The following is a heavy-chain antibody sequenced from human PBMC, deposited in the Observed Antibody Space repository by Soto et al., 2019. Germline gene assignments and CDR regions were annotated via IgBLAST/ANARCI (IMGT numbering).Heavy chain of an antibody. CDR2: FDPEDGET. V-gene: IGHV1-24*01. CDR1: GYTLTELS. D-gene: IGHD1-26*01. J-gene: IGHJ4*02. CDR3: ATEPFGSQAFDY. Sequence: RASVKVSCKVSGYTLTELSMHWVRQAPGKGLEWMGGFDPEDGETIYAQKFQGRVTMTEDTSTDTAYMELSSLRSEDTAVYYCATEPFGSQAFDYWGQGTLVTRLL.